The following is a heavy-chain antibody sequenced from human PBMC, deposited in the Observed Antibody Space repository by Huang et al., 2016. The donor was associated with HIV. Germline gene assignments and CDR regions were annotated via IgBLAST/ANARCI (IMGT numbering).Heavy chain of an antibody. CDR2: ISASSGDT. CDR3: ARDPKYHRIGYDRQRRGIDI. J-gene: IGHJ3*02. V-gene: IGHV1-18*01. Sequence: QIQLMQSGPELKQPGASVKVSCKASGHTFTSYGITWVRQAPGQGPEWMGLISASSGDTEYAQKFQGRVTLTTDTSTTIAYMELRSLRSDDTAKYYCARDPKYHRIGYDRQRRGIDIRGQGTMVIVSS. D-gene: IGHD3-22*01. CDR1: GHTFTSYG.